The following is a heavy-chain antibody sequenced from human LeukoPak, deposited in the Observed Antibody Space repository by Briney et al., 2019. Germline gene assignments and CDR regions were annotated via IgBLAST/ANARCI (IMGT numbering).Heavy chain of an antibody. V-gene: IGHV3-53*01. CDR2: LYSGGTT. J-gene: IGHJ4*02. CDR3: ARGSTSAAGITY. CDR1: GFTVSSDY. Sequence: GGSLRLSCAASGFTVSSDYMNWVRQAPGKGLEWVSVLYSGGTTYYADSVKGRFTISRDNSKNTLYLQMNSLRAEDTALYYCARGSTSAAGITYWGQGTLVTVSS. D-gene: IGHD6-13*01.